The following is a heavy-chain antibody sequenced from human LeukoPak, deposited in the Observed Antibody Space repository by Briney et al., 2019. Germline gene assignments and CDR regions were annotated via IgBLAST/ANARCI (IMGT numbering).Heavy chain of an antibody. CDR1: GFTFSGYE. V-gene: IGHV3-48*03. CDR3: SSGSYSLRGGGFDP. D-gene: IGHD3-10*01. J-gene: IGHJ5*02. CDR2: ISSSGSII. Sequence: GGSLRLSCAASGFTFSGYEMNWVRQAPGKGLEWVSYISSSGSIIYYADSVKGRFTISRDNAKNSLYLQMNSLRAEDTAVYYCSSGSYSLRGGGFDPWGQGTLVTVSS.